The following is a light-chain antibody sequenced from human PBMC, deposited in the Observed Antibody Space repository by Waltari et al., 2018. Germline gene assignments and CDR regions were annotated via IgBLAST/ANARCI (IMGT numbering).Light chain of an antibody. CDR2: DSS. CDR3: QQVYSYPET. CDR1: QGIRSY. V-gene: IGKV1-13*02. J-gene: IGKJ2*01. Sequence: AIQLTQSPSSLSASVGARVTITSRASQGIRSYLAWYQHKPGKALKLLMYDSSTLESGVPPRFSGSGFGTDFTLTISSLQPEDFATYHCQQVYSYPETFGQGTKLEIK.